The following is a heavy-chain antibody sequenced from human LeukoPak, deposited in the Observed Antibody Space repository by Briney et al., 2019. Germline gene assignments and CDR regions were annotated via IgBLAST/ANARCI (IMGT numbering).Heavy chain of an antibody. CDR2: ISSSSTI. CDR3: ARAVSGYIYGYGY. Sequence: GGSLRLSCVASGFTFSSYNINWVRQAPGKGLEWVSYISSSSTIHYADSVKGRITISRDNAKNSLYLQMNSLRDEDTAVYYCARAVSGYIYGYGYWGQGTLVTVSS. V-gene: IGHV3-48*02. CDR1: GFTFSSYN. D-gene: IGHD5-18*01. J-gene: IGHJ4*02.